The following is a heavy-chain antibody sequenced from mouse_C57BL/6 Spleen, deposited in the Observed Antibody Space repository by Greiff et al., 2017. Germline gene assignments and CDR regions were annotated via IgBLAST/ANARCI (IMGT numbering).Heavy chain of an antibody. CDR1: GYTFTSYW. CDR3: TRKDYDDDDGGDYYAMDY. V-gene: IGHV1-5*01. J-gene: IGHJ4*01. D-gene: IGHD2-4*01. CDR2: IYPGNSDT. Sequence: EVQRVESGTVLARPGASVKMSCKTSGYTFTSYWMHWVKQRPGQGLEWIGAIYPGNSDTSYNQKFKGKAKLTAVTSASTASMELSSLTNEDSAVXYCTRKDYDDDDGGDYYAMDYWGQGTSVTVSS.